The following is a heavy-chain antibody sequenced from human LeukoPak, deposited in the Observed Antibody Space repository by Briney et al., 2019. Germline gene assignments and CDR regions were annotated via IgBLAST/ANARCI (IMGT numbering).Heavy chain of an antibody. Sequence: PGGSLRLSCAASGFTFSSYWMHWVRQAPGKGLVWVSRINSDGSSTSYADSVKGRFTISRDNAKNTLYLQMNSLRAEDTAVYYCAKYVWVRGYYYYGMDVWGQGTTVTVSS. CDR3: AKYVWVRGYYYYGMDV. J-gene: IGHJ6*02. D-gene: IGHD3-16*01. CDR1: GFTFSSYW. V-gene: IGHV3-74*01. CDR2: INSDGSST.